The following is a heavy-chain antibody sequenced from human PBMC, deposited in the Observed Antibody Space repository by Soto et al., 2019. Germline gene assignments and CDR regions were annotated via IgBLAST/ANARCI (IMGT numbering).Heavy chain of an antibody. CDR3: ARDGPPVVDGMDV. CDR2: ISSSSSYI. CDR1: GFTFSSYS. J-gene: IGHJ6*02. Sequence: PGGSLRLSCAASGFTFSSYSMNWVRQAPGKGLEWVSSISSSSSYIYYADSVKGRFTISRDNAENSLYLQMNSLRAEDTAVYYCARDGPPVVDGMDVWGQGTTVTVSS. D-gene: IGHD2-2*01. V-gene: IGHV3-21*01.